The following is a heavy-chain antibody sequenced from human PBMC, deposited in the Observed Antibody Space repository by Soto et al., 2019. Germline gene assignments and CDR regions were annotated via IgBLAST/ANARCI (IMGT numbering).Heavy chain of an antibody. Sequence: SVKVSCKASGGTFSSYAISWVRQAPGQGLEWMGGIIPIFGTANYAQKFQGRVTITADESTSTAYMELSSLRSEDTAVYYCASWDSSGYGLFDYWGREPWSPSPQ. J-gene: IGHJ4*02. CDR3: ASWDSSGYGLFDY. CDR2: IIPIFGTA. D-gene: IGHD3-22*01. V-gene: IGHV1-69*13. CDR1: GGTFSSYA.